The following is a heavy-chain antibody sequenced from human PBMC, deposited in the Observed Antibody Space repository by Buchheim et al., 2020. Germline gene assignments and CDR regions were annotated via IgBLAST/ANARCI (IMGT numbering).Heavy chain of an antibody. Sequence: QVQLVESGGGVVQPGRSLRLSCAASGFTFSSYAMHWVRQAPGKGLEWVAVISYDGSNKYYADSVKGRFTISRDNSKNTLYLQMNSLRAEDTAVYYCARDTPPSRPMGYYYYGMDVWGQGTT. J-gene: IGHJ6*02. CDR2: ISYDGSNK. CDR3: ARDTPPSRPMGYYYYGMDV. CDR1: GFTFSSYA. D-gene: IGHD3-10*01. V-gene: IGHV3-30-3*01.